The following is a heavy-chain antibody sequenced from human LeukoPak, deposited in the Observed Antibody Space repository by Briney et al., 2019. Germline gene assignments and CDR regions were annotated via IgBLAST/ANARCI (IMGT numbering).Heavy chain of an antibody. D-gene: IGHD6-19*01. CDR3: ARQGSVAGTGGSDY. J-gene: IGHJ4*02. CDR1: GYSISSGYY. V-gene: IGHV4-38-2*01. Sequence: SETLSLTXAVSGYSISSGYYWGWIRQPPGKGLEWIGSIYHSGSTYYNPSLKSRVTISVDTSKNQFSLKLSSVTAADTAVYYCARQGSVAGTGGSDYWGPGTLVTVSS. CDR2: IYHSGST.